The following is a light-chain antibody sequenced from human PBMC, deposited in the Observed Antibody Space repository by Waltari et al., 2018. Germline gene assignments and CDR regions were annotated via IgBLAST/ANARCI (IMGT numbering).Light chain of an antibody. CDR2: QVS. CDR3: LQGTNLPYS. CDR1: QSLVHSDGKTY. Sequence: DVVLTQSPLSLPITPGQPASFSCRSSQSLVHSDGKTYLSWYQQRPGQPPRRLIYQVSNRDSGVPDRFSGSWAGTDFTLKISRVEPEDVGVYYCLQGTNLPYSFGQGTKVEIK. J-gene: IGKJ2*03. V-gene: IGKV2-30*02.